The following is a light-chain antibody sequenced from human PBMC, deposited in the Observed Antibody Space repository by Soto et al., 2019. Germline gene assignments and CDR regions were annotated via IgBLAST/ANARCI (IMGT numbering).Light chain of an antibody. J-gene: IGKJ1*01. V-gene: IGKV1-39*01. CDR1: QNIREY. CDR2: AAS. Sequence: DIQMTQSPSSLSASVGDRVTITCRASQNIREYLNWYHQKPGSAPKLLISAASTLQSGVPLRFSGSGSGSVFTLTIYNLQPEDVGSYIGQESYTTPWTFGRGTKLEI. CDR3: QESYTTPWT.